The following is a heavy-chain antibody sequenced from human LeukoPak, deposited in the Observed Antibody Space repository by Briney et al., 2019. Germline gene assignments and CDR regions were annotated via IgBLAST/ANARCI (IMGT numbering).Heavy chain of an antibody. Sequence: ASVKVSCKVSGYTLTELSMHWVRQAPGKGLEWMGGFDPEDGETIYAQKFQGRVTITEDTSTDTAYMELSSLRSEDTAVYYCATFLRNGYSSSWHYFDYWGQGTLVTVSS. J-gene: IGHJ4*02. V-gene: IGHV1-24*01. CDR2: FDPEDGET. CDR3: ATFLRNGYSSSWHYFDY. D-gene: IGHD6-13*01. CDR1: GYTLTELS.